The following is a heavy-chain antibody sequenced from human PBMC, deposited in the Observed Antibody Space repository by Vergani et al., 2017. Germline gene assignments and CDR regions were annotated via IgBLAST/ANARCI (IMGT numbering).Heavy chain of an antibody. CDR1: GFTFSDFW. Sequence: EVLLVESGGGLVKPGESLRLSCTASGFTFSDFWMPWGRQVPGKGLDWVANIMPDGSATMYADSLRGRFSISRDNAKNSLHLHMSSLSVEDTAVYFCAKAGFVGAFETWGQGTMVTVSS. V-gene: IGHV3-7*01. CDR2: IMPDGSAT. J-gene: IGHJ3*02. CDR3: AKAGFVGAFET. D-gene: IGHD6-6*01.